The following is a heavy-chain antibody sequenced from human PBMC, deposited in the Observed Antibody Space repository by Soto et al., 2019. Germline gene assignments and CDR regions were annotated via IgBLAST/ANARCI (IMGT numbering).Heavy chain of an antibody. V-gene: IGHV3-30*18. J-gene: IGHJ3*02. Sequence: QVHLVESGGGVVQPGRSLRLSCAASGFTFSRYGMHWVRQAPGKGLDWVAVISYNGGAQYYADAVKGRFTISRDNSRNTLYLQMNSLGPEDTAVYYCAKETLEVAGRNAFNIWGQGTTVTASS. CDR3: AKETLEVAGRNAFNI. D-gene: IGHD6-19*01. CDR1: GFTFSRYG. CDR2: ISYNGGAQ.